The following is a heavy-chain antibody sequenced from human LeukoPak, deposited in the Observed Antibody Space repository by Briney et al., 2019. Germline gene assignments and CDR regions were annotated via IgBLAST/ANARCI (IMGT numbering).Heavy chain of an antibody. Sequence: GGSLRLSCAASGFTFSSYDMHWVRQATGKGLEWVSAIGTAGDTYYPGSVKGRFTISRENAKNSLYLQMNSLRAGDTAVYYCARGETGYYYMDVWGKGTTVTISS. J-gene: IGHJ6*03. CDR1: GFTFSSYD. CDR2: IGTAGDT. D-gene: IGHD5-24*01. CDR3: ARGETGYYYMDV. V-gene: IGHV3-13*01.